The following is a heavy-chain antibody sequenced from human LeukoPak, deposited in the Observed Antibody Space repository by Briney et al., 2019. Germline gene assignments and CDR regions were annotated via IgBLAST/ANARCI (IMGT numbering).Heavy chain of an antibody. D-gene: IGHD3-22*01. J-gene: IGHJ4*02. CDR3: ASSEYYDSSGYRLYYFDY. CDR2: IYYSGST. CDR1: GGSISSYY. V-gene: IGHV4-59*08. Sequence: SETLSLTCTVSGGSISSYYWSWIRQPPGKGLEWIGYIYYSGSTYYNPSLKSRVTISVDTSKNQFSLKLSSVTAADTAVYYCASSEYYDSSGYRLYYFDYWGQGTLVTVSS.